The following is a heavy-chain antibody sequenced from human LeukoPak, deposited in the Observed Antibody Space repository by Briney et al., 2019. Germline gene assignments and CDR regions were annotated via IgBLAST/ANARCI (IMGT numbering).Heavy chain of an antibody. Sequence: SVKVSCKASGYTFTSYDINWVRQAPGQGLEWMGGIIPIFGTANYAQKFQGRVTITADESTSTAYMELSSLRSEDTAVYYCARVRSYGSGSYYSYHFDYWGQGTLVTVSS. CDR3: ARVRSYGSGSYYSYHFDY. CDR1: GYTFTSYD. J-gene: IGHJ4*02. D-gene: IGHD3-10*01. V-gene: IGHV1-69*13. CDR2: IIPIFGTA.